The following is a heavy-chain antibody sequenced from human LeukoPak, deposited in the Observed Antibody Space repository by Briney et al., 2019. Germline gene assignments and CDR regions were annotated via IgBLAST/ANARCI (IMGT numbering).Heavy chain of an antibody. CDR2: ISGSGGST. V-gene: IGHV3-23*01. CDR1: GFTFSSYA. J-gene: IGHJ4*02. Sequence: GGSLRLSCAASGFTFSSYAMSWVRQAPGKGLEWVSAISGSGGSTYYADSVKGRFTISRDNSKNTVYLQMNRLRVEDTALYYCVRSLDYWGQGTLVTVSS. CDR3: VRSLDY.